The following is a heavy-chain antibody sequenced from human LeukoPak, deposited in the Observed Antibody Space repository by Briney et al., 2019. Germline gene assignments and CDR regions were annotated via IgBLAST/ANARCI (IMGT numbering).Heavy chain of an antibody. CDR2: IYHSGST. CDR1: GGSISSGGYS. D-gene: IGHD4-11*01. Sequence: SETLSLTCAVSGGSISSGGYSWSWIRQPPGKSLEWIGYIYHSGSTYYNPSLKSRVTISVDRSKNQFSLKLSSVTAADTAVYYCARGDSSTDYGMDVWGQGTTVTVSS. J-gene: IGHJ6*02. V-gene: IGHV4-30-2*01. CDR3: ARGDSSTDYGMDV.